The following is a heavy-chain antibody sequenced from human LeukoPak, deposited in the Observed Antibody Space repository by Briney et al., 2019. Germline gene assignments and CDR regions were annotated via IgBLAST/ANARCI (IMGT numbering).Heavy chain of an antibody. V-gene: IGHV3-64*01. D-gene: IGHD2-8*01. CDR2: ITNNGGKT. Sequence: QPGGSLRLSCAASGFTFSTYAMDWVRQAPGKGLEYVSTITNNGGKTYYANSVKGRFTISRDNSKNTLYLQMDSLRAEDMAVYYCARVATNDRRNAFDIWGQGTMVTVSS. J-gene: IGHJ3*02. CDR3: ARVATNDRRNAFDI. CDR1: GFTFSTYA.